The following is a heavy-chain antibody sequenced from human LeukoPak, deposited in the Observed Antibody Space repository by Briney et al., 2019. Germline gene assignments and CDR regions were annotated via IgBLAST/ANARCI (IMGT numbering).Heavy chain of an antibody. CDR1: GYTFTSYT. Sequence: ASVKVSCKASGYTFTSYTITWVRQAPGQGLEWMGWISVYNGNTNSAQKFQGRVTMTTDTSTSTAYMELRSLRSDDTAVYYCARGLSGYVDYWGQGTLVTVSS. D-gene: IGHD5-12*01. J-gene: IGHJ4*02. V-gene: IGHV1-18*01. CDR2: ISVYNGNT. CDR3: ARGLSGYVDY.